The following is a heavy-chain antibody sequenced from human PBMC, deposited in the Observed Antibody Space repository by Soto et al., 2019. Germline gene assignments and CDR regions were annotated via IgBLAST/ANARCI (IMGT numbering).Heavy chain of an antibody. CDR1: GGSISSGGYY. J-gene: IGHJ6*02. Sequence: SETLSLTCTVSGGSISSGGYYWSWIRQHPGKGLEWIGYIYYSGSTYYNPSLKSRVTISVDTSKNQFSLKLSSVTAADTAVYYCARVVGDIVLVPAAGTYDYYYYGMDVWGQGTTVTVSS. CDR3: ARVVGDIVLVPAAGTYDYYYYGMDV. CDR2: IYYSGST. V-gene: IGHV4-31*03. D-gene: IGHD2-2*01.